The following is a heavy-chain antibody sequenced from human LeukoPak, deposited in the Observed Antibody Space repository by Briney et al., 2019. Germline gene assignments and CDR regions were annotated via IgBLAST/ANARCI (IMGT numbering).Heavy chain of an antibody. J-gene: IGHJ4*02. CDR3: ARDGGVPYEV. CDR1: GGSISSYY. Sequence: PSETLPLTCTVSGGSISSYYWSWIRQPPGKGLEWIGYIYYSGSTNYNPSLKSRVTISVDTSKNQFSLKLSSVTAADTAVYYCARDGGVPYEVWGQETLVTVSS. CDR2: IYYSGST. V-gene: IGHV4-59*01. D-gene: IGHD3-16*01.